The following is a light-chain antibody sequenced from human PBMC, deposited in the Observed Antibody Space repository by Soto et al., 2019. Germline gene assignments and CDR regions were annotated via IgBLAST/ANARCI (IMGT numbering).Light chain of an antibody. J-gene: IGLJ1*01. CDR3: LAWDDSLNGKL. Sequence: QSALTQPPSASGTPGQRVTISCSGSSSNIESNTVYWYQQLPGMAPRLLIHTNDRRPSGVPDRFSGSKSGTSASLAISGLQSEDEADYYCLAWDDSLNGKLFGTGTKVTVL. CDR2: TND. V-gene: IGLV1-44*01. CDR1: SSNIESNT.